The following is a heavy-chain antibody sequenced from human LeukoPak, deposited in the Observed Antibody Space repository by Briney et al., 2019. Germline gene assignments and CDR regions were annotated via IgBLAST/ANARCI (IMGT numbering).Heavy chain of an antibody. CDR2: IASDGSST. J-gene: IGHJ5*02. CDR3: AKDVWWSVS. V-gene: IGHV3-74*01. Sequence: PGGSLRLSCAASGFTFSSYWMNWVRQAPGKGLVWVSRIASDGSSTTYADSVKGRFTISRDNSKNILYLQMNSLRAEDTAIYFCAKDVWWSVSWGQGTPVTVSS. D-gene: IGHD2-8*02. CDR1: GFTFSSYW.